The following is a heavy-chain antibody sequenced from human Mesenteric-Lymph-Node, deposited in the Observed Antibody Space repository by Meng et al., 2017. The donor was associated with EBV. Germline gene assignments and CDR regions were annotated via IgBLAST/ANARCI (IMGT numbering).Heavy chain of an antibody. CDR3: ARDRGWELLDY. CDR2: IYDSGIT. J-gene: IGHJ4*02. D-gene: IGHD1-26*01. CDR1: GGSVSGDSFY. V-gene: IGHV4-61*01. Sequence: GAGPGLVKPSETLSLTCTVSGGSVSGDSFYWSWIRQPPGKGLEWIGFIYDSGITHYSPSLKSRVTISVDPSKNQFSLELRSMTPADTAVYYCARDRGWELLDYWGQGTLVTVSS.